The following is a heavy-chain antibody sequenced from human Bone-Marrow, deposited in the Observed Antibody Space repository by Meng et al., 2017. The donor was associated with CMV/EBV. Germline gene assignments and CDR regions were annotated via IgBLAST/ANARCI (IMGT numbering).Heavy chain of an antibody. CDR2: ISGSGGST. J-gene: IGHJ4*02. Sequence: GESLKISCAASGFTFSSYAMSWVRQAPGKGLEWVSAISGSGGSTYYADSVKGRFTISRDNSKNTLYLQMNSLRAEDTAVYYCAKDLLGITGTTVPFDYWGQGTLVPVSS. CDR1: GFTFSSYA. V-gene: IGHV3-23*01. D-gene: IGHD1-7*01. CDR3: AKDLLGITGTTVPFDY.